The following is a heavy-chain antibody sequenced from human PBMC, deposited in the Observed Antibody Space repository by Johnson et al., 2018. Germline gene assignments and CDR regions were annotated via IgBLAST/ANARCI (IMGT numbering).Heavy chain of an antibody. V-gene: IGHV3-21*01. D-gene: IGHD1-14*01. CDR3: SRDPSNNRGWDFDC. CDR2: FRSGTDNDI. Sequence: VQLVQSGGGLVKPGGSLRLSCVASGFIISTYNVNWVRQAPGKGLEWVSSFRSGTDNDIRYADSVKGRFTLSTDNAKNSMYLQMNNRRAEDTAVYLCSRDPSNNRGWDFDCWGQETMVTVCS. CDR1: GFIISTYN. J-gene: IGHJ4*02.